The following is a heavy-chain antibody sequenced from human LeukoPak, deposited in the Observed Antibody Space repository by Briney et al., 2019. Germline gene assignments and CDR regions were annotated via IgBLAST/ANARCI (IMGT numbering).Heavy chain of an antibody. J-gene: IGHJ4*02. CDR2: IYSGGST. CDR1: GFTVSSNY. CDR3: ARGRYCSGGSCQRLDY. V-gene: IGHV3-53*01. Sequence: GGSLRLSCAASGFTVSSNYMSWVRQAPGKGLEWVSVIYSGGSTYYADSVKGRFTISRDNSKNTLYLQMNSLRAEDTAVYYCARGRYCSGGSCQRLDYWGQGTLVTVSS. D-gene: IGHD2-15*01.